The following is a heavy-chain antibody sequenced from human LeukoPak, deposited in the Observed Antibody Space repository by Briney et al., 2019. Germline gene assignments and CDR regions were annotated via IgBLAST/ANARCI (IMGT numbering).Heavy chain of an antibody. D-gene: IGHD1-26*01. CDR3: AHFKGGSFDF. Sequence: GSLRLSCAASAFTFSDYSMNWVRQAPGKGLEWIGSIYYSGNTYYNPSLKSRVTISVDTSKNQFSLKLTSVTAADTAVYYCAHFKGGSFDFWGQGTMVTVSS. V-gene: IGHV4-59*05. CDR1: AFTFSDYS. CDR2: IYYSGNT. J-gene: IGHJ3*01.